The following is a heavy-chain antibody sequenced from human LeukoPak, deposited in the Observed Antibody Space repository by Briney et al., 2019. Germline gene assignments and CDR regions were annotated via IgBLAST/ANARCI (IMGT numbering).Heavy chain of an antibody. CDR3: AKANILTGYYPPYDYYGMDV. CDR1: GFTFSSYG. Sequence: GRSLRLSCAASGFTFSSYGMHWVRQAPGKGLEWVAVISYDGSNKYYADSVKGRFTISRDNSKNTLYLQMNSLRAEDTAVYYCAKANILTGYYPPYDYYGMDVWGQGTTVTVSS. D-gene: IGHD3-9*01. V-gene: IGHV3-30*18. J-gene: IGHJ6*02. CDR2: ISYDGSNK.